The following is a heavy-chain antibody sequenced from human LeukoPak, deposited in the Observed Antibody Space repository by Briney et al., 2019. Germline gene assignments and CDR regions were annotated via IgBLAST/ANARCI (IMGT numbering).Heavy chain of an antibody. J-gene: IGHJ4*02. CDR1: GYTFTSYY. Sequence: ASVKVSCKASGYTFTSYYMHWVRQAPGQGLEWMGIINPSGGSTSYAQKFQGRVTMTRDTSTNTVYMELSSLRSEDTAVYFCARATLSDYYFNYWGQGTLVTVSS. CDR3: ARATLSDYYFNY. CDR2: INPSGGST. V-gene: IGHV1-46*01.